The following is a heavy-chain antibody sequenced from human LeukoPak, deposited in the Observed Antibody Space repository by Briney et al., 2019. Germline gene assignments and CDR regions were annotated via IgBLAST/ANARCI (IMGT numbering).Heavy chain of an antibody. D-gene: IGHD6-13*01. J-gene: IGHJ6*02. V-gene: IGHV1-8*01. CDR1: GYTFTSYD. CDR2: MNPNSGNT. CDR3: ARVSSSWYVYYGMDV. Sequence: ASVKVSCKASGYTFTSYDINWVRQATGQGLEWMGWMNPNSGNTGYAQKFQGRVTMTRNTSISTAYMELSSLRSEDTAVYYCARVSSSWYVYYGMDVWSQGTTVTVSS.